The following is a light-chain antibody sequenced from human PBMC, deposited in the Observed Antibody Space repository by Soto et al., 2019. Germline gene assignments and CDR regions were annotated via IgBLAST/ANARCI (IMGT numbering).Light chain of an antibody. V-gene: IGKV3-15*01. J-gene: IGKJ2*01. Sequence: EIVMTPSPAPLSVSPGERATLSCRAGQSLNYNLAWYQQKPGQAPRLLIYGASARATGVPARFTGSGSDTEFTLTISSVQSEDCAVYYCQQYSHWPPYTFGQGTKLEIK. CDR1: QSLNYN. CDR2: GAS. CDR3: QQYSHWPPYT.